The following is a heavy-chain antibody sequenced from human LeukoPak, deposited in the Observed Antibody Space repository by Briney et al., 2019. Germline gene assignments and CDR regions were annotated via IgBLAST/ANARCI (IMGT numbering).Heavy chain of an antibody. CDR2: INAGNGNT. CDR3: ARDKVVVPAVLNWFDP. Sequence: ASVKVSCKASGYTFTSYAMHWVRQAHGQRLEWMGWINAGNGNTKYSQKFQGRVTITRDTSASTAYMELSSLRSEDTAVYYCARDKVVVPAVLNWFDPWGQGTLVTVSS. J-gene: IGHJ5*02. D-gene: IGHD2-2*01. CDR1: GYTFTSYA. V-gene: IGHV1-3*01.